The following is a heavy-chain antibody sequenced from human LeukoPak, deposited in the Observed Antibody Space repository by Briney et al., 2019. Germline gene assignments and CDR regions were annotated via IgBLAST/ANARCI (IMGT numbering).Heavy chain of an antibody. CDR2: ISNTGGGT. D-gene: IGHD1-26*01. J-gene: IGHJ5*02. CDR1: GLTFSSYA. Sequence: PGGSLRLSCAASGLTFSSYAMTWVRQAPGKGRECVSAISNTGGGTYYADSVEERFTISRDNSKNRLYLHVNSLRAEDRPVYYCAKWDRYLRFDPWDQGTLVTVSS. V-gene: IGHV3-23*01. CDR3: AKWDRYLRFDP.